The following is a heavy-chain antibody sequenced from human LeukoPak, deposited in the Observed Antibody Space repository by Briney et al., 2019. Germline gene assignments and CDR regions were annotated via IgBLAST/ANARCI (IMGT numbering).Heavy chain of an antibody. CDR1: GGSFSGYY. J-gene: IGHJ4*02. CDR2: INHSGST. D-gene: IGHD6-19*01. Sequence: SETLSLTCAVYGGSFSGYYWSWIRQPPGKGLEWIGEINHSGSTNYNPSLKSRVTISVDTSKNQFSLKLSSVTAADTAVYYCARHVDVAGTDYWGQGTLVTVSS. V-gene: IGHV4-34*01. CDR3: ARHVDVAGTDY.